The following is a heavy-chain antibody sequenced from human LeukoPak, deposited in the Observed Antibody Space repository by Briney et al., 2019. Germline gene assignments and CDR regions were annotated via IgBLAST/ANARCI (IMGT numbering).Heavy chain of an antibody. CDR3: AKDRFQWLVRSYFDY. Sequence: GGSLRLSCAASGFTFSSYGMHWVRQAPGKGLEWVAFIRYDGSNKYYADSVKGRFTISRDNFKNTLYLQMNSLRAEDTAVYYCAKDRFQWLVRSYFDYWGQGTLVTVSS. CDR2: IRYDGSNK. D-gene: IGHD6-19*01. V-gene: IGHV3-30*02. J-gene: IGHJ4*02. CDR1: GFTFSSYG.